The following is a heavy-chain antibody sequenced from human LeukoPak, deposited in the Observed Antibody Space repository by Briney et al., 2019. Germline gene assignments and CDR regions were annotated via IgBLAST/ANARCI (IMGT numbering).Heavy chain of an antibody. CDR1: GFTFSSYT. CDR2: ISGNSKTI. CDR3: ARDFRYYDSSGYYSFDY. D-gene: IGHD3-22*01. V-gene: IGHV3-48*02. J-gene: IGHJ4*02. Sequence: GGSLRLSCAVSGFTFSSYTMHWIRQAPGKGLEWISYISGNSKTIYYADSVKGRFTISRDNAKNSLYLQMNSLRDEDTAVYYCARDFRYYDSSGYYSFDYWGQGTLVTVSS.